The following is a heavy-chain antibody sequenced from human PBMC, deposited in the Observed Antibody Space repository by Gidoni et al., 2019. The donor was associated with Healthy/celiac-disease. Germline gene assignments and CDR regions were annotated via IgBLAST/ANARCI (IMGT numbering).Heavy chain of an antibody. J-gene: IGHJ4*02. CDR3: ARDAGDSSSWYDY. Sequence: EVQLVESGGGLVKPGGSLRLSCAASGFPFSSYSMNWVRQAPGKGLEWVSSISSSSSYIYYADSVKGRFTISRDNAKNSLYLQMNSLRAEDTAVYYCARDAGDSSSWYDYWGQGTLVTVSS. D-gene: IGHD6-13*01. CDR1: GFPFSSYS. CDR2: ISSSSSYI. V-gene: IGHV3-21*01.